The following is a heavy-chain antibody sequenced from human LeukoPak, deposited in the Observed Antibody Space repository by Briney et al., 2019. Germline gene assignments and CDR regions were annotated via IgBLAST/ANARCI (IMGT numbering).Heavy chain of an antibody. V-gene: IGHV4-59*08. D-gene: IGHD3-9*01. CDR3: ATHYDVLTGYAAAAFDI. Sequence: SETLSLTCTVSGGSISPYYWSWIRQPPGKGLEWIGYIYYSGTTHYNPSLESRITMSVDTSKNQFSLKLSSVTAADTAVYYCATHYDVLTGYAAAAFDIWGQGTMVTVSS. CDR2: IYYSGTT. J-gene: IGHJ3*02. CDR1: GGSISPYY.